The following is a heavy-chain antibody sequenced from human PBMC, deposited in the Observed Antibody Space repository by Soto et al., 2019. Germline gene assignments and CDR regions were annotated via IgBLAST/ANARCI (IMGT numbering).Heavy chain of an antibody. D-gene: IGHD1-1*01. V-gene: IGHV1-58*01. CDR2: IVVGSGNT. CDR3: AAAPIAQLVFDP. CDR1: GFTFTSSA. J-gene: IGHJ5*02. Sequence: ASVKVSCKASGFTFTSSAVQWVRQARGQRLEWIGWIVVGSGNTNYAQKFQERVTITRDMSTSTAYMELSSLRSEDTAVYYCAAAPIAQLVFDPWGQGTLVTVSS.